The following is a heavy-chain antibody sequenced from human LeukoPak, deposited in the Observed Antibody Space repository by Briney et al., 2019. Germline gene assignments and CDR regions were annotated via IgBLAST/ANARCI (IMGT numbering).Heavy chain of an antibody. CDR1: GGTFSSYA. CDR3: ARGGGGTLRDALDI. V-gene: IGHV1-69*05. J-gene: IGHJ3*02. Sequence: SVKVSCKASGGTFSSYAISWVRQAPGQGLEWMGGIIPIFGTANYVQKFQGRVTITTDESTSTAYMELSSLRSEDTAVYYCARGGGGTLRDALDIWGQGTMVTVSS. CDR2: IIPIFGTA. D-gene: IGHD2-15*01.